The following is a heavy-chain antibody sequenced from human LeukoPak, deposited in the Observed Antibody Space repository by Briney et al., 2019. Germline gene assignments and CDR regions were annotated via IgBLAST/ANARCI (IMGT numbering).Heavy chain of an antibody. Sequence: SGGSLRLSCAASGFTFSKYDMYWVRHSTGKGLEWVSTIGTAGDTYYPGSVKGRFTISRENAKNSLYLQMNTLRAGDTAVYYCARAGLLWFGELPPPLDYWGQGTLVTVSS. CDR2: IGTAGDT. D-gene: IGHD3-10*01. J-gene: IGHJ4*02. V-gene: IGHV3-13*01. CDR1: GFTFSKYD. CDR3: ARAGLLWFGELPPPLDY.